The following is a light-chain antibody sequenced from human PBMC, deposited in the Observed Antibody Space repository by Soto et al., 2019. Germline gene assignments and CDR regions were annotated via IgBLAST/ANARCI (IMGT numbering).Light chain of an antibody. CDR2: DVS. V-gene: IGKV3-11*01. J-gene: IGKJ1*01. CDR1: QSVSSNY. CDR3: QQRSNWPRT. Sequence: EMVLTQSPGTLSLSPGERATLSCRASQSVSSNYLAWYQQKPGQAPRLLIYDVSNRATGIPARFSGSGSGTDFTLTISSLEPEDFAVYYCQQRSNWPRTFGQGTKVDIK.